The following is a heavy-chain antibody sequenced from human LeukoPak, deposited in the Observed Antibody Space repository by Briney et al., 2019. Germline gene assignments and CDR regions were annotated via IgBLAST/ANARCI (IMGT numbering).Heavy chain of an antibody. CDR1: GGSFSGYY. V-gene: IGHV4-34*01. D-gene: IGHD6-19*01. J-gene: IGHJ6*03. CDR2: INHSGST. CDR3: ARGPAVADYFQHYHMDV. Sequence: PSETLSLTCAVYGGSFSGYYWSWIRQPPGKGLEWIGEINHSGSTNYNPSLKSRVTISVDTSKNQFSLKLSSVTAADTAVYYCARGPAVADYFQHYHMDVWGKGTTVTVSS.